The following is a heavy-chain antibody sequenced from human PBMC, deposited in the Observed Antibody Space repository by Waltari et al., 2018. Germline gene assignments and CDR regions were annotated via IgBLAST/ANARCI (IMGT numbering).Heavy chain of an antibody. CDR1: GDTFSRYA. Sequence: QVQLVQSGAEVKKPGSSVKVSCKASGDTFSRYAISWVRQAPGQGLEWMGTCVPSCGTATYARNFQGRVKLPADKSTGTAYMVLNSLTFEDTAIYFCARDTWGSNHYFEFWGQGTLVTVSS. CDR3: ARDTWGSNHYFEF. D-gene: IGHD3-16*01. J-gene: IGHJ4*02. V-gene: IGHV1-69*08. CDR2: CVPSCGTA.